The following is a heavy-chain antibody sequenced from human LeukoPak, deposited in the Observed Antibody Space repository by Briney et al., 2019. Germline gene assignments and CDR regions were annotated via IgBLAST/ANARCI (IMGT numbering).Heavy chain of an antibody. Sequence: SETLSLTCTVSGGSISSYYWSWIRQPPGKGLEWIGYIYYSGSTNYNPSLKSRVSISVDTSKNQFSLKLSSVTAADTAVYYCARGGGYCTNGVCYFDYWGQGTLVTVSS. V-gene: IGHV4-59*12. CDR3: ARGGGYCTNGVCYFDY. CDR1: GGSISSYY. J-gene: IGHJ4*02. D-gene: IGHD2-8*01. CDR2: IYYSGST.